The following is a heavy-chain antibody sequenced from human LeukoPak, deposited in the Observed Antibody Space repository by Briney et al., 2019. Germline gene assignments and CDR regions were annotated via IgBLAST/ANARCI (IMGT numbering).Heavy chain of an antibody. CDR1: GVSISSSSSY. D-gene: IGHD3-3*01. J-gene: IGHJ4*02. Sequence: SETLSLTCTVSGVSISSSSSYWGWIRQAPGKGLEWIGSIYYSGRTYYNPSLKSRITITVDTSKKKFSLKLSSVTAADTAVYYCARGLNDSWTGENYWGQGTLVTVSS. CDR2: IYYSGRT. CDR3: ARGLNDSWTGENY. V-gene: IGHV4-39*07.